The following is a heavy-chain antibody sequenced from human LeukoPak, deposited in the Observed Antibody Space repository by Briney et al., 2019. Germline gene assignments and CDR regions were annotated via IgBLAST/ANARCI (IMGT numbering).Heavy chain of an antibody. J-gene: IGHJ4*02. CDR3: ARDRGYCSGGSCYALPPAFDY. CDR1: GGTFSSYA. V-gene: IGHV1-46*01. CDR2: INPSGGST. D-gene: IGHD2-15*01. Sequence: ASVKVSCKASGGTFSSYAISWVRQAPGQGLEWMGIINPSGGSTSYAQKFQGRVTMTRDTSTSTVYMELSSLRSEDTAVYYCARDRGYCSGGSCYALPPAFDYWGQGTLVTVSS.